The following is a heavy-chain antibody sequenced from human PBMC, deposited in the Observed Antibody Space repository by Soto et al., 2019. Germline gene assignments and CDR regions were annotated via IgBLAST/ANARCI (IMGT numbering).Heavy chain of an antibody. V-gene: IGHV1-69*12. CDR1: GGTFSSYA. D-gene: IGHD6-19*01. J-gene: IGHJ6*02. Sequence: QVQLVQSGAEVKKPGSSVKVSCKASGGTFSSYAISWVRQAPGQGLEWMGGIIPIFGTANYAQKFQGRVTIPADESQSTAYMELSSLRSEDTAVYYCAREGAVAGNLNYYYYGMDVWGQGTTVTVSS. CDR2: IIPIFGTA. CDR3: AREGAVAGNLNYYYYGMDV.